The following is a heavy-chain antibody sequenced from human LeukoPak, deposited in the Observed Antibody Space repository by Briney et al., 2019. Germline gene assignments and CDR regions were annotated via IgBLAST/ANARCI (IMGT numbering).Heavy chain of an antibody. D-gene: IGHD6-13*01. CDR2: INHGGST. V-gene: IGHV4-34*01. J-gene: IGHJ4*02. CDR3: ARGRYSSSWYRY. CDR1: GGSFSGYY. Sequence: SETLSLTRAVYGGSFSGYYWSWIRQPPGKGLEWIGEINHGGSTNYNPSLKSRVTISVDTSKNQFSLKLSSVTAADTAVYYCARGRYSSSWYRYWGQGTLVTVSS.